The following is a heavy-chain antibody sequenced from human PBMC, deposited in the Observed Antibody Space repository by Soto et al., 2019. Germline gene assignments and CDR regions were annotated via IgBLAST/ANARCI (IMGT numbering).Heavy chain of an antibody. J-gene: IGHJ4*02. CDR3: ARERKWEPLTY. D-gene: IGHD1-26*01. CDR2: INGNTGHT. CDR1: GYTFSSYG. V-gene: IGHV1-18*01. Sequence: QVQLVQSGAEVREPGASVKVSCKTSGYTFSSYGITWVRQAPGQGVEWMGWINGNTGHTIYAMNLEDRLTIQTDTSTSTAYLELRSLKSDDPAVYYCARERKWEPLTYRGQRTLVTLSS.